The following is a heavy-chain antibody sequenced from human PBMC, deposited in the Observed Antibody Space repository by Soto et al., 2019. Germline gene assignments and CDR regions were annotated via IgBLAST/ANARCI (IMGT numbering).Heavy chain of an antibody. CDR1: GFTFTSSA. D-gene: IGHD3-10*01. CDR3: ASGPLSMVRGVPYGMDV. V-gene: IGHV1-58*01. J-gene: IGHJ6*02. Sequence: SVKVSCKASGFTFTSSAVQWVRQARGQRLEWIGWIVVGSGNTNYAQKFQERVTITRDMSTSTAYMELSSVTAADTAVYYCASGPLSMVRGVPYGMDVCGQRTTVTVSS. CDR2: IVVGSGNT.